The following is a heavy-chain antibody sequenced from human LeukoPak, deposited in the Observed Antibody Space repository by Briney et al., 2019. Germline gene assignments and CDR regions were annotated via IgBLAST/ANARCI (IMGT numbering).Heavy chain of an antibody. CDR3: ASRLGYCSSTSCGTLDY. D-gene: IGHD2-2*01. V-gene: IGHV4-39*01. CDR2: IYYSGST. J-gene: IGHJ4*02. CDR1: GGSISSSSYY. Sequence: PSETLSLTCTVSGGSISSSSYYWGWIRQPPGKGLEWLGSIYYSGSTYYNPSLKSRVTISVDTSKNQYTLKLSSVTAADTAVYYCASRLGYCSSTSCGTLDYWGQGTLVTVSS.